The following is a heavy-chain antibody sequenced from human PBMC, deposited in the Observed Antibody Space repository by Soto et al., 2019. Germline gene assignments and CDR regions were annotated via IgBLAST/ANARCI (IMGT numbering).Heavy chain of an antibody. CDR1: GGSFSGYY. J-gene: IGHJ6*01. D-gene: IGHD3-10*01. Sequence: SETLFLTCAVYGGSFSGYYWGWIRQPPGKGLEWIGEINHSGSTNYNPSLKSRVTISVDTSKNQFSLKLSSVTAADTAVYYCARAPRPLLWFGNKGMDVWGQGTTVT. CDR2: INHSGST. CDR3: ARAPRPLLWFGNKGMDV. V-gene: IGHV4-34*01.